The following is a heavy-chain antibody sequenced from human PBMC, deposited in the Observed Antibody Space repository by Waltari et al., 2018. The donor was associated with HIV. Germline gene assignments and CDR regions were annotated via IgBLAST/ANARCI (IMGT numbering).Heavy chain of an antibody. D-gene: IGHD5-18*01. Sequence: QVQLQESGPGLVKPSETLSLTCTVSGGSISSYYWRWVRQPPGKGLEWLGYIYYSGSTNYNPSLKSRVTISVDTSKNQFSLNVTSVTAADTAVYYCARSPLTAMAPTFDYWGQGTLVTVSS. CDR1: GGSISSYY. V-gene: IGHV4-59*01. CDR3: ARSPLTAMAPTFDY. J-gene: IGHJ4*02. CDR2: IYYSGST.